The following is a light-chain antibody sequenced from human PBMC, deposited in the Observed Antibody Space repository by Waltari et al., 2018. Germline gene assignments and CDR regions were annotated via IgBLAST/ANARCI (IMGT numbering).Light chain of an antibody. CDR3: QQYHHWST. CDR1: QSIMTK. J-gene: IGKJ4*01. Sequence: EIVMTQSPATLPVSPGERGTLSCWASQSIMTKVAWYQQKPGQAPRLHIYDASTRATDTPARFSGSGSGTDFTLTISSLQSEDFAVYYCQQYHHWSTFGGGTKVEI. CDR2: DAS. V-gene: IGKV3-15*01.